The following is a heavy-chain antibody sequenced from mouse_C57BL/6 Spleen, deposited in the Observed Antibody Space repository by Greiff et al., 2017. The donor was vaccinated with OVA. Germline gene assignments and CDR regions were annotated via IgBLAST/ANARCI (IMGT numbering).Heavy chain of an antibody. CDR1: GYTFTSYD. J-gene: IGHJ4*01. CDR3: ARGGDAMDY. Sequence: VQGVESGPELVKPGASVKLSYKASGYTFTSYDINWVKQRPGQGLEWIGWIYPRDGRTKYNEKFKGKATLTVDTSSSTAYMELHSLTSEDSAVYFCARGGDAMDYWGQGTSVTVSS. CDR2: IYPRDGRT. V-gene: IGHV1-85*01.